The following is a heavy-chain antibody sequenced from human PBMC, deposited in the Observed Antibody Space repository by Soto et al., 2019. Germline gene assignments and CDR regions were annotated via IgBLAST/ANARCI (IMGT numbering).Heavy chain of an antibody. CDR1: GFTFSSYG. V-gene: IGHV3-33*01. Sequence: QVQLVESGGGVVQPGRSLRLSCAASGFTFSSYGMHWVRQAPGKGLEWVAVIWYDGSNKYYADSVKGRLTISRDNSKNTLYLQMNRLRAEDTAVYYCASGSRTLDYWGQGTLVTVSS. CDR2: IWYDGSNK. J-gene: IGHJ4*02. D-gene: IGHD3-10*01. CDR3: ASGSRTLDY.